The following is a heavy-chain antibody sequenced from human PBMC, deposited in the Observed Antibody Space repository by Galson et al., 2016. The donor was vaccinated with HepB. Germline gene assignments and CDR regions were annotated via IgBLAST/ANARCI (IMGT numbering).Heavy chain of an antibody. D-gene: IGHD4-17*01. CDR3: ARRNYGDYFGAVDI. V-gene: IGHV2-70*01. CDR1: GFSLSTGGMC. J-gene: IGHJ3*02. Sequence: PALVKPTQTLTLTCTFSGFSLSTGGMCVFWIRQPPGKALEWLALIDWDDDKYYSSSLKTRLTISKDTLKNQVVLTLTNMDPVDTATYYCARRNYGDYFGAVDIWGQGTMVTVSS. CDR2: IDWDDDK.